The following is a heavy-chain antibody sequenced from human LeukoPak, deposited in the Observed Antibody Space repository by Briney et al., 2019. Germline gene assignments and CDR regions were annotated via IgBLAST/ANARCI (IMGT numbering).Heavy chain of an antibody. CDR3: ARSSYDYGGIEGPFDY. CDR2: TSYDGNKK. Sequence: GRSLRLSCAASGFTLTYYAMHWVRQAPGKGLEWVAVTSYDGNKKYYADSVKGRFTISRDSSKNTLYLQMSSLRAEDTAVCYCARSSYDYGGIEGPFDYWGQGTLVTVSS. D-gene: IGHD4-23*01. J-gene: IGHJ4*02. CDR1: GFTLTYYA. V-gene: IGHV3-30*15.